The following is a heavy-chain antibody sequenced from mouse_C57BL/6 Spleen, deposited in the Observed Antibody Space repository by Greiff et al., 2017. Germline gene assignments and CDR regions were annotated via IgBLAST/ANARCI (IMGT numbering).Heavy chain of an antibody. CDR1: GYAFSSYW. CDR2: IYPGDGDT. CDR3: ARYDYDPLYAMDY. J-gene: IGHJ4*01. D-gene: IGHD2-4*01. V-gene: IGHV1-80*01. Sequence: LKQSGASVKISCKASGYAFSSYWMNWVKQRPGKGLEWIGQIYPGDGDTNYNGKFTGKATLTADKSSSTAYMQRSSLTSEDSAVYFCARYDYDPLYAMDYWGQGTSVTVSS.